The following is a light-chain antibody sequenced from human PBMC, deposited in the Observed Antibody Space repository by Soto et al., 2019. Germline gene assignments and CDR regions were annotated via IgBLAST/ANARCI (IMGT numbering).Light chain of an antibody. CDR2: DAF. CDR1: RSLDSGQ. Sequence: EIVLTQSPGTLSLSPGESSTLSCRASRSLDSGQLAWYQQKVGRAPRLLIHDAFMRATGIPDRFSGSGSGKDFTLTIARLEPEDFAVYYCQQYGDSPRTFGQGTRLEIK. V-gene: IGKV3-20*01. CDR3: QQYGDSPRT. J-gene: IGKJ5*01.